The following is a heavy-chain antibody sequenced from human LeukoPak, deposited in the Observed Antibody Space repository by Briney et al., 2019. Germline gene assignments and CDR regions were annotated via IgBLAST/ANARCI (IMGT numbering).Heavy chain of an antibody. CDR2: LYTSGSM. J-gene: IGHJ4*02. D-gene: IGHD3-10*01. Sequence: SETLSLTCTVSGGSISSGSYDWYWIRQPAGKGLEWIGHLYTSGSMSYNPSLKSRVTISVDTSKNQFSLKLTSVTAADTAVYYCTKGRGIWGQGTLVTVST. V-gene: IGHV4-61*09. CDR1: GGSISSGSYD. CDR3: TKGRGI.